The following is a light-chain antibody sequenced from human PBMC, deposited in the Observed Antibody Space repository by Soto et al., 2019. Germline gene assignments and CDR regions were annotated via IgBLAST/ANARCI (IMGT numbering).Light chain of an antibody. J-gene: IGLJ2*01. CDR2: GNS. V-gene: IGLV1-40*01. CDR1: SSNIGAGYD. Sequence: QSVLTQPPSVSGAPGQRVTISCTGSSSNIGAGYDVHWYQQLPGTAPKLLIYGNSNRPSGVPDRFSGAKSGTSASPAITGLQAEEEADYYCQSYDSSLSGSRVFGGGTKLTVL. CDR3: QSYDSSLSGSRV.